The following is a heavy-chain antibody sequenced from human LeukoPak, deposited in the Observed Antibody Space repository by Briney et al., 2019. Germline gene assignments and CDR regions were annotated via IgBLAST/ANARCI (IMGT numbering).Heavy chain of an antibody. V-gene: IGHV3-21*01. J-gene: IGHJ6*02. CDR2: ISSSSSYI. Sequence: GGSLRLSCAASGFTFSSYSMNWVRQAPGKGLEWVSSISSSSSYIYYADSVKGRFTISRDNAKNSLYLQMNSLRAGDTAVYYCARDVRVPAAIRGSYYYGMDVWGQGTTVTVSS. CDR3: ARDVRVPAAIRGSYYYGMDV. CDR1: GFTFSSYS. D-gene: IGHD2-2*01.